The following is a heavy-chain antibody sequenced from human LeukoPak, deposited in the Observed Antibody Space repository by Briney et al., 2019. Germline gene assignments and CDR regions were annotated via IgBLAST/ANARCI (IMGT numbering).Heavy chain of an antibody. Sequence: GGSLRLSCAASEFSVGSNYMTWVRQAPGKGLEWVSLIYSGGSTYYADSVKGRFTISRDNSKNTLYLQMNSLRAEDTAVYYCARDHDYDYVWGTPGYWGQGTLVTVSS. D-gene: IGHD3-16*01. CDR3: ARDHDYDYVWGTPGY. CDR1: EFSVGSNY. J-gene: IGHJ4*02. V-gene: IGHV3-66*01. CDR2: IYSGGST.